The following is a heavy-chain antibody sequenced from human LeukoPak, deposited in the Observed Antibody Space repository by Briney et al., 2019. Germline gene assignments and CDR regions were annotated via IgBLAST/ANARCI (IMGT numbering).Heavy chain of an antibody. V-gene: IGHV1-69*13. CDR3: ASGYCSSTSCPSNFDY. Sequence: SVKGSCKASGGTFSSYAISWVRLAPGQGLEWMGGIIPIFGTANYAQKFRGRVTITADESTSTAYMELSSLRSEDTAVYYCASGYCSSTSCPSNFDYWGQGTLVTVSS. D-gene: IGHD2-2*03. J-gene: IGHJ4*02. CDR1: GGTFSSYA. CDR2: IIPIFGTA.